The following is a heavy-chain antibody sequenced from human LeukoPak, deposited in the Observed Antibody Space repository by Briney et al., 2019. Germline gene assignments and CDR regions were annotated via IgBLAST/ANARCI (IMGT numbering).Heavy chain of an antibody. D-gene: IGHD3-22*01. CDR1: GITLSNYG. V-gene: IGHV3-23*01. CDR2: ISDRGGRT. CDR3: AKRGVVIRVILVGFHKEANYFDS. J-gene: IGHJ4*02. Sequence: PRRSPRLSFAVSGITLSNYGMSWVRQAPRNGLEWVAGISDRGGRTNYADSVKGRFTISRDNPKNTLYLQMNSLRVEDTAVYFCAKRGVVIRVILVGFHKEANYFDSWGQGALVTVSS.